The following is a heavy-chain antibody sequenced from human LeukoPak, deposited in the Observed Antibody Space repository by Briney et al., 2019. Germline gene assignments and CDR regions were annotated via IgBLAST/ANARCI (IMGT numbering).Heavy chain of an antibody. D-gene: IGHD5-24*01. CDR3: ARDRSVEMATVSDY. CDR2: INPSSGGT. CDR1: GYTFTSQY. V-gene: IGHV1-46*01. J-gene: IGHJ4*02. Sequence: GASVKVSCKASGYTFTSQYMHWLRQAPGQGLEWMGVINPSSGGTNFAPKFQGRLTVTRDTSTSTVYMELSSLRSEDTAVYYCARDRSVEMATVSDYWGQGTLVTVSS.